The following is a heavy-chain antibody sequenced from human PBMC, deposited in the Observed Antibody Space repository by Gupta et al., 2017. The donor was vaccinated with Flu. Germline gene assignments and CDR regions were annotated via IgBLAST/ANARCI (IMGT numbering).Heavy chain of an antibody. J-gene: IGHJ6*02. CDR3: ARETYYDILTGYLGRAYYYYGMDV. D-gene: IGHD3-9*01. V-gene: IGHV4-61*02. CDR1: GGSISSGSYY. Sequence: QVQLQESGPGLVKPSQTLSLTCTVSGGSISSGSYYWSWIRQPAGKGLEWIGRIYTSGSTNYNPSLKSRVTISVDTSKNQFSLKLSSVTAADTAVYYCARETYYDILTGYLGRAYYYYGMDVWGQGTTVTVSS. CDR2: IYTSGST.